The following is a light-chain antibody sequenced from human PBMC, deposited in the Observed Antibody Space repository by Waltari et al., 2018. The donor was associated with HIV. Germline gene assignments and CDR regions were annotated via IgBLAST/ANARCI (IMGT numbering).Light chain of an antibody. CDR2: DVI. J-gene: IGLJ1*01. V-gene: IGLV2-11*01. Sequence: QSALTQPRSVYGSPGQSVTISCTGTKSDVGGSNYVSWYQQHPGKGPKVKIYDVIKRPSGVPDRFSGSKSGNTASLTISGLQAEDEADYYCCSYAGNNPFYVFGTGTKVTVL. CDR1: KSDVGGSNY. CDR3: CSYAGNNPFYV.